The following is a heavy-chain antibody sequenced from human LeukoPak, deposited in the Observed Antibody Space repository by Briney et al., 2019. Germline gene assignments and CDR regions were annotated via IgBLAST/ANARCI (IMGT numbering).Heavy chain of an antibody. Sequence: GGSMRLSCATSAFTFSSYEMIWGRQAPGKGLEWVSYISSSGSTKHYADSVKGRFTISRDNAKNSLYLQMNSLRAEDTAVYYCAREWFKTHDYWGQGTLVTVSS. CDR1: AFTFSSYE. CDR2: ISSSGSTK. V-gene: IGHV3-48*03. CDR3: AREWFKTHDY. D-gene: IGHD3-10*01. J-gene: IGHJ4*02.